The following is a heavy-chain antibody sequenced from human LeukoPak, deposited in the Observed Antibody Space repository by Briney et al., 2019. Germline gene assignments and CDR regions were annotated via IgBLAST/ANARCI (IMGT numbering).Heavy chain of an antibody. J-gene: IGHJ3*02. CDR3: ARDRRRCSSTSCYGRYDAFDI. CDR2: ISLSGLT. Sequence: SETLSLTCGVSGGSISTTNWWSWVRQPPGQGLEWIGEISLSGLTNYSPSLNSRVTMSLDKPKNQLSLNLSSVAAADTAVYYCARDRRRCSSTSCYGRYDAFDIWGQGTMVTVSS. D-gene: IGHD2-2*01. CDR1: GGSISTTNW. V-gene: IGHV4-4*02.